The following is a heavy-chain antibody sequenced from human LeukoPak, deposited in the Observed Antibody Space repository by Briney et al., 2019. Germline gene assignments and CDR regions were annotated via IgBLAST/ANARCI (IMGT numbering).Heavy chain of an antibody. J-gene: IGHJ4*02. CDR3: ARDQGDILDY. CDR2: IYHSGNT. D-gene: IGHD2-21*02. Sequence: SETLSLTCTVSSGSISSYYWSWIRQPPGKGLEWIGYIYHSGNTNYNPSLKSRVTMSVDTSKNQFSLKLSSVTAADTAVYYCARDQGDILDYWGQGTLVTVSS. V-gene: IGHV4-59*01. CDR1: SGSISSYY.